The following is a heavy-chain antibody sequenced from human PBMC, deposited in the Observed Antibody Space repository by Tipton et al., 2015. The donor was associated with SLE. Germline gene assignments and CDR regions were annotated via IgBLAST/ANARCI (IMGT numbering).Heavy chain of an antibody. Sequence: GSLRLSCAASGFTFSSYAMSWVRQAPGKGLEWLSVLYSGGGSTYYADSVKGRFIISRDNSKNTLYLQMNSLRAEDTAVYYCAKDLFPVVGGPAYMDVWGKGTTVTVSS. CDR1: GFTFSSYA. CDR3: AKDLFPVVGGPAYMDV. V-gene: IGHV3-23*03. D-gene: IGHD1-26*01. J-gene: IGHJ6*03. CDR2: LYSGGGST.